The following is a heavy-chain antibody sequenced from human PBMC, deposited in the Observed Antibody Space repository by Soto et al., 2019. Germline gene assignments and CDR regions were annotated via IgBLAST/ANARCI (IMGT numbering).Heavy chain of an antibody. J-gene: IGHJ4*02. V-gene: IGHV4-39*01. CDR2: IFYTGST. Sequence: SETLSLTCTVSGGSISRSIYYWGWIRQPPGKGLEWIGSIFYTGSTYYNASLKSRVTISLDTSKNQFSLRLSSVTAADTAVYFCARHGPTVATSDGFDYWGRGTLVTVYS. CDR3: ARHGPTVATSDGFDY. CDR1: GGSISRSIYY. D-gene: IGHD4-17*01.